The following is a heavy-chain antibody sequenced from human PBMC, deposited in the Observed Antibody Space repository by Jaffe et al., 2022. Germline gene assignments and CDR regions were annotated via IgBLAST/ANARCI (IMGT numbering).Heavy chain of an antibody. D-gene: IGHD2-15*01. CDR1: GYTFTSYG. V-gene: IGHV1-18*01. CDR3: ARDRTDIVVVVAATNHDAFDI. Sequence: QVQLVQSGAEVKKPGASVKVSCKASGYTFTSYGISWVRQAPGQGLEWMGWISAYNGNTNYAQKLQGRVTMTTDTSTSTAYMELRSLRSDDTAVYYCARDRTDIVVVVAATNHDAFDIWGQGTMVTVSS. CDR2: ISAYNGNT. J-gene: IGHJ3*02.